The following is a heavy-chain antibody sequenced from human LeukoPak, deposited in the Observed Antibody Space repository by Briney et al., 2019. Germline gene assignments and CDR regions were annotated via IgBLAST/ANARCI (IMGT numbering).Heavy chain of an antibody. J-gene: IGHJ4*02. Sequence: PGGSLRLSCAASGFTFSSYSMNWARQAPGKGLEWVSSISSSSSYIYYADSVKGRFTISRDNAKNSLYLQMNSLRAEDTAVYYCAKDDYYDTSGYRDWGQGTLVTVSS. CDR3: AKDDYYDTSGYRD. CDR2: ISSSSSYI. D-gene: IGHD3-22*01. CDR1: GFTFSSYS. V-gene: IGHV3-21*01.